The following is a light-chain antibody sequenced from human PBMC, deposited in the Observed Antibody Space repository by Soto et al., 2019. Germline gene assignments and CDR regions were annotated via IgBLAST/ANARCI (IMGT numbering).Light chain of an antibody. CDR1: QSVSSY. V-gene: IGKV3-11*01. CDR3: QQRSNSPLT. Sequence: EIVLTQSPATLSLSPGERATLSCRASQSVSSYLAWYQQKPGQAPRLLIYDASNRATGIPARFSGGGSGTDFTLTISSLEPEDFSVYYCQQRSNSPLTFGQGTRLEIK. J-gene: IGKJ5*01. CDR2: DAS.